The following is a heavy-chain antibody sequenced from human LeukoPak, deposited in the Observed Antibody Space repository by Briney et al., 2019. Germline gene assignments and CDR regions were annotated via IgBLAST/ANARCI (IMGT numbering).Heavy chain of an antibody. CDR1: GFTFSSYA. V-gene: IGHV3-23*01. D-gene: IGHD6-19*01. CDR2: ISGSGGST. CDR3: AKEDSIAVAGPHSGYGMDV. Sequence: PGGSLRLSCAASGFTFSSYAMSWVRKAPGKGLEWVSAISGSGGSTYYADSVKGRFTISRDNSKNTLYLQMNSLRAEDTAVYYCAKEDSIAVAGPHSGYGMDVWGQGTTVTVSS. J-gene: IGHJ6*02.